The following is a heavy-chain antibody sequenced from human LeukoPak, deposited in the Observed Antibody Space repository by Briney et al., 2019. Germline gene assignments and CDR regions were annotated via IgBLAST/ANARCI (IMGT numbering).Heavy chain of an antibody. Sequence: ASVKVSCKASGGTFSSYAISWVRQAPGRGLEWMGWISAYNGNTNYAQKLQGRVTMTTDTSTSTAYMELRSLSSDDTAVYYCARAPGIAAAGSGLDYWGQGTLVTVSS. V-gene: IGHV1-18*01. CDR1: GGTFSSYA. CDR2: ISAYNGNT. J-gene: IGHJ4*02. D-gene: IGHD6-13*01. CDR3: ARAPGIAAAGSGLDY.